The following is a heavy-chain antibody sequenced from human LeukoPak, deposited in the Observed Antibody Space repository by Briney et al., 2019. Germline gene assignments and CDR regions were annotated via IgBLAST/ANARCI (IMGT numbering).Heavy chain of an antibody. Sequence: GGSLRLSCAVSGFTFSSYAMHWVRQAPGKRLEWVAVISFDGTNKYYAASVKGRFTMSRDNSKNTLYVQMNSLRPEDTAVYYCARGGGTTDSAWYGYYFDHWGQGTLVTVSS. CDR1: GFTFSSYA. D-gene: IGHD6-19*01. CDR2: ISFDGTNK. V-gene: IGHV3-30*04. CDR3: ARGGGTTDSAWYGYYFDH. J-gene: IGHJ4*02.